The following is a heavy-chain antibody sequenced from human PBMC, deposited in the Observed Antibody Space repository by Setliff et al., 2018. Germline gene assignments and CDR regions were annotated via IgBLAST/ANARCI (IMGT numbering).Heavy chain of an antibody. CDR3: VGRDFSGGDS. J-gene: IGHJ5*01. CDR2: VYSTGTT. Sequence: PSETLSLTCIVAGDSISNSDCYWGWIRQPPGKGLEWIGRVYSTGTTNYDPSLKSRVTISISADTSNKSFSLNLFSVTAADTAVYYCVGRDFSGGDSWGHGTLVTVSS. V-gene: IGHV4-39*02. D-gene: IGHD6-25*01. CDR1: GDSISNSDCY.